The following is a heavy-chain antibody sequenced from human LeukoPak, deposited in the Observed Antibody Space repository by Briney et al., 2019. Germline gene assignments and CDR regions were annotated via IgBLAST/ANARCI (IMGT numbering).Heavy chain of an antibody. V-gene: IGHV3-21*04. CDR3: ARAQRRPYYYDSSGPYYFDY. J-gene: IGHJ4*02. CDR1: GFTFSSYS. CDR2: ISSSSSYI. Sequence: GGSLRLSCAASGFTFSSYSMNWVRQAPGKGLEWVSSISSSSSYIYYADSVKGRFTISRDNAKNSLYLQMNSLRAEDTALYYCARAQRRPYYYDSSGPYYFDYWGQGTLVTVSS. D-gene: IGHD3-22*01.